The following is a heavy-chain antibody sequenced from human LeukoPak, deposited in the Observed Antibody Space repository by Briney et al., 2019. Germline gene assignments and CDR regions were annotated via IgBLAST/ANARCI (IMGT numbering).Heavy chain of an antibody. V-gene: IGHV1-2*02. D-gene: IGHD3-22*01. CDR2: INPNSGGT. CDR1: GYTFTSYG. Sequence: ASVKVSCKASGYTFTSYGISWVRQAPGQGLEWMGWINPNSGGTNYAQKFQGRVTMTRDTSISTAYMELRSLRSDDTAVYYCARVGISYDSSGYYFPDQYYFDYWGQGTLVTVSS. CDR3: ARVGISYDSSGYYFPDQYYFDY. J-gene: IGHJ4*02.